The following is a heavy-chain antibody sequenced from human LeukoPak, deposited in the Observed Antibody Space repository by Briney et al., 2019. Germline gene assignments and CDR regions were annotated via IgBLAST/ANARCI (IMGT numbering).Heavy chain of an antibody. D-gene: IGHD2-8*01. J-gene: IGHJ4*02. Sequence: SETLSLTCTVSGGSISSGGYYWSWIRQPAGKGLEWIGRIYTSGSTNYNPSLKSRVTMSVDTSKNQFSLKLSSVTAADTAVYYCARDHATYCTNGVCYTGDYWGQGTLVTVSS. V-gene: IGHV4-61*02. CDR3: ARDHATYCTNGVCYTGDY. CDR2: IYTSGST. CDR1: GGSISSGGYY.